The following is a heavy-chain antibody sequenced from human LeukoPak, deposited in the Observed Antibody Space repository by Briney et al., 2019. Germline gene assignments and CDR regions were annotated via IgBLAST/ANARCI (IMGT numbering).Heavy chain of an antibody. V-gene: IGHV3-23*01. Sequence: GGSLRLSCAASGFTFSSYGMSWVRQAPGKGLEWVSGISGSGGSTYYADSVKGRFTISRDNSKNTLYLQMNSLRAEDTAVYYCAKALYSSRWYGLYWGQGTLVTVSS. J-gene: IGHJ4*02. CDR3: AKALYSSRWYGLY. CDR1: GFTFSSYG. D-gene: IGHD6-13*01. CDR2: ISGSGGST.